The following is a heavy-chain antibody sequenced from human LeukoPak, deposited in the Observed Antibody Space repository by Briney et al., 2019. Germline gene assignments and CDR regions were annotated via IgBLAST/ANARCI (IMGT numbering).Heavy chain of an antibody. CDR2: IYYTGNT. V-gene: IGHV4-39*07. CDR1: GVSISSSNSY. Sequence: PSETLSLTCTVSGVSISSSNSYWGWIRQPPGKGLEWIGSIYYTGNTYYNASLKSRVTISVDTSKNQFSLKLSSVTAADTAVYYCARGRRYFDWSHTGMDYYYMDVWGKGTTVTVSS. J-gene: IGHJ6*03. D-gene: IGHD3-9*01. CDR3: ARGRRYFDWSHTGMDYYYMDV.